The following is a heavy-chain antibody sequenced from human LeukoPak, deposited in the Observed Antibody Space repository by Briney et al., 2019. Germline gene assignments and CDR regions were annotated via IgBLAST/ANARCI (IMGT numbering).Heavy chain of an antibody. D-gene: IGHD4-17*01. Sequence: PGGSLRLSCAASGFTFSSYAMNWVRQAPGKGLEWVSVIYSGGSTYYADSVKGRFTISRDNSKNTLYLQMNSLRAEDTAVYYCARDRRSGTTTKGFDPWGQGTLVTVSS. V-gene: IGHV3-66*01. CDR2: IYSGGST. J-gene: IGHJ5*02. CDR1: GFTFSSYA. CDR3: ARDRRSGTTTKGFDP.